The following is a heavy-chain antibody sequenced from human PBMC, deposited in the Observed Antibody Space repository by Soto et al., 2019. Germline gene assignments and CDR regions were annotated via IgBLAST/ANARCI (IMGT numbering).Heavy chain of an antibody. CDR1: GISLTSRGVG. Sequence: QVTLKESGPTVVTPTQTLTLTCTFSGISLTSRGVGVGWIRQHPGKAQAWLALIYWDGDQYYISSLKSRVTITRDTSKHPVVLTMTNMDPVDTATYYCARCGPEGSFEHWGQGTLVTVSS. V-gene: IGHV2-5*02. CDR2: IYWDGDQ. J-gene: IGHJ4*02. CDR3: ARCGPEGSFEH. D-gene: IGHD2-15*01.